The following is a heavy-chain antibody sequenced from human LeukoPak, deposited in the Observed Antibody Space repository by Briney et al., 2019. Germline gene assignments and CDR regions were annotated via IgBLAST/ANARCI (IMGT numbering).Heavy chain of an antibody. D-gene: IGHD5-12*01. J-gene: IGHJ4*02. CDR3: ARRVATPDHFDY. Sequence: ASVKVSCKASGYTFTSYGISWVRQAPGPGLEWMGWISGYNGNTNYAQKAQGRVTMTTDTSTTTAYMELRSLRSDDTAVYYCARRVATPDHFDYWGQGTLVTVSS. CDR2: ISGYNGNT. CDR1: GYTFTSYG. V-gene: IGHV1-18*01.